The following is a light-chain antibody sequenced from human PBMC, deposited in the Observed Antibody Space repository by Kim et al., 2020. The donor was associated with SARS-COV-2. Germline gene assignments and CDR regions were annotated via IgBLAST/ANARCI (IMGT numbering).Light chain of an antibody. J-gene: IGLJ2*01. Sequence: SVAPGKTARITCGGNNIGSKSVHWYQQKPGQAPVLVSYYDSDRPSGIPERFSGSNSGNTATLTISRVEAGDEADYYCQVWDSSSVVFGGGTQLTVL. V-gene: IGLV3-21*04. CDR3: QVWDSSSVV. CDR1: NIGSKS. CDR2: YDS.